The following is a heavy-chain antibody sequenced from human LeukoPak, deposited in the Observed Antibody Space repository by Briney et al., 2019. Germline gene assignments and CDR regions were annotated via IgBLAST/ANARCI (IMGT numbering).Heavy chain of an antibody. V-gene: IGHV1-69*04. Sequence: SVKVSCKASGGTFSSYAISWVRQAPGQGLEWMGRIIPILGIANYAQKFQGRVTITADKSTSTAYMELSSLRSEDTAVYYCASRSVVVTAPRAEYFQHWGQGTLVTVSS. CDR2: IIPILGIA. J-gene: IGHJ1*01. D-gene: IGHD2-21*02. CDR1: GGTFSSYA. CDR3: ASRSVVVTAPRAEYFQH.